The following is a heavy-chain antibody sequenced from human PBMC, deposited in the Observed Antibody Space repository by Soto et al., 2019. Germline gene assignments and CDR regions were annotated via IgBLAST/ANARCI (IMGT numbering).Heavy chain of an antibody. CDR1: GFTFTSSA. J-gene: IGHJ6*02. Sequence: QMQLVQSGPEVKKPGTSVKVSCKASGFTFTSSAVQWVRQARGQRLEWIGWIVVGSGNTNYAQKFQERVTITRDMSTSTAFMELSSLRSEHTAVYYCAADIAVPAVGSGYYYYGMDVWCQGTTVTVSS. V-gene: IGHV1-58*01. D-gene: IGHD3-10*01. CDR2: IVVGSGNT. CDR3: AADIAVPAVGSGYYYYGMDV.